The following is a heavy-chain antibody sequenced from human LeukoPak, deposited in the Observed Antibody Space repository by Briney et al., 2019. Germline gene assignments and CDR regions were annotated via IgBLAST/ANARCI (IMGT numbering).Heavy chain of an antibody. Sequence: SETLSLTCTVSGGSISIYYWSWIRQPPGKGLEWIGYIYYSGSTNYNPSLKSRVTISVDTSKNQFSLKLSSVTAADTAVYYCARAKGAMVRGVIHYWGQGTLVTVSS. CDR2: IYYSGST. CDR1: GGSISIYY. D-gene: IGHD3-10*01. J-gene: IGHJ4*02. CDR3: ARAKGAMVRGVIHY. V-gene: IGHV4-59*12.